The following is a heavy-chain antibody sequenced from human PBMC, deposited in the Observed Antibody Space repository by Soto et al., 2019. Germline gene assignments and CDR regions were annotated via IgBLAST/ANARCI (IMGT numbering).Heavy chain of an antibody. V-gene: IGHV3-21*01. CDR3: ARDPTYARGAFDI. J-gene: IGHJ3*02. CDR2: VSSSSSYI. CDR1: GFTFSSYS. Sequence: LRLSCAASGFTFSSYSMNWVRQAPGKGLEWVSSVSSSSSYIYYADSVKGRFTISRDNAKNSLYLQMNSLRAEDTAVYYCARDPTYARGAFDIWGQGTMVTVSS. D-gene: IGHD1-1*01.